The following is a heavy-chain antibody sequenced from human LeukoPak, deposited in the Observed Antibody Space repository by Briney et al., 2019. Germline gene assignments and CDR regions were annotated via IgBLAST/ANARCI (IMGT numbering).Heavy chain of an antibody. J-gene: IGHJ3*02. CDR2: IYPGDSDT. V-gene: IGHV5-51*01. Sequence: GESLKISCKASGYTFTDYWIGWVRQMPGKGLEWMGIIYPGDSDTRYSPSFQGQVTISADKSISTAYLQWSSLKASDTAMYYCASTYYYDSSGYYRGAFDIWGQGTMVTVSS. CDR3: ASTYYYDSSGYYRGAFDI. CDR1: GYTFTDYW. D-gene: IGHD3-22*01.